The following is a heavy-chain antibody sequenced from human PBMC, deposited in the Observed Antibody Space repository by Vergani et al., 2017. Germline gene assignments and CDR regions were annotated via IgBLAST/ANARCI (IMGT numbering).Heavy chain of an antibody. D-gene: IGHD6-19*01. CDR3: ARAAVAGTMDY. CDR2: ISAYNGNT. CDR1: GYTFTGYY. J-gene: IGHJ4*02. V-gene: IGHV1-2*02. Sequence: QVQLVQSGAEVKKPGASVKVSCKASGYTFTGYYMHWVRQAPGQGLEWMGWISAYNGNTNYAQKFQGRVTMTRDTSISTAYMELSRLRSDDTAVYYCARAAVAGTMDYWGQGTLVTVSS.